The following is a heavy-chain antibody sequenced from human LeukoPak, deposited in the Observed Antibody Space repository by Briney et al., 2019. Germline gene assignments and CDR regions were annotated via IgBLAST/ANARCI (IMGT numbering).Heavy chain of an antibody. Sequence: GGSLRLSCAASGFTFSNAWMSWVRQAPGKGRNWVANIKQDGSEKYYLDSVKGRFTISRDNAKNSLYLQMNSLRAEDTAVYYCAREYLSSSWYGENWFDPWGQGTLVTVSS. CDR3: AREYLSSSWYGENWFDP. CDR2: IKQDGSEK. D-gene: IGHD6-13*01. CDR1: GFTFSNAW. V-gene: IGHV3-7*01. J-gene: IGHJ5*02.